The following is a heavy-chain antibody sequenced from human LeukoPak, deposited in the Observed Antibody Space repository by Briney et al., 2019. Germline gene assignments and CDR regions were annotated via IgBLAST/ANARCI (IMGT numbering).Heavy chain of an antibody. Sequence: GGSLRLSCAASASTFSSYVMSWVRQAPGKGLEWISTIGGSGSTTYYADSIKGRFIISRGNSKNTLYLQMNSLRAEDTAVYYCAKGEAHAFWSGYYFDYWGQGTLVTVSS. CDR1: ASTFSSYV. J-gene: IGHJ4*02. CDR3: AKGEAHAFWSGYYFDY. CDR2: IGGSGSTT. D-gene: IGHD3-3*01. V-gene: IGHV3-23*01.